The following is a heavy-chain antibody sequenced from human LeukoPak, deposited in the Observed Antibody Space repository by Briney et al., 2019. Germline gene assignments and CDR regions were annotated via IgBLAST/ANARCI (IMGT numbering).Heavy chain of an antibody. CDR2: ISSGSSYK. V-gene: IGHV3-21*01. J-gene: IGHJ6*02. CDR1: GFTFSSYS. D-gene: IGHD3-3*01. CDR3: ARDRDDFWSGYFYGMDV. Sequence: GGSLRLSCAASGFTFSSYSMNWVRQAPGKGLEWVSPISSGSSYKYYADSVKGRFTISRDNAKNSLYLQMNSLGAEDTAVYYCARDRDDFWSGYFYGMDVWGQGTTVTVSS.